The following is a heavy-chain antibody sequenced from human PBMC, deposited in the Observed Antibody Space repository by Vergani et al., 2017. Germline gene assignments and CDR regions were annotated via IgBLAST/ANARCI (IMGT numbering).Heavy chain of an antibody. Sequence: EVQLVQSGAEVKKPGESLKISCKGSGYSFTSYWIGWVRQMPGKGLEWMGIIYPGDSDTRYSPSFQGQVTISADKSISTAYLQWSSLKASDTAMYYCARLITGYCSGGSCYRLIPTYYFDYWGQGTLVTVSS. CDR1: GYSFTSYW. CDR2: IYPGDSDT. V-gene: IGHV5-51*01. CDR3: ARLITGYCSGGSCYRLIPTYYFDY. D-gene: IGHD2-15*01. J-gene: IGHJ4*02.